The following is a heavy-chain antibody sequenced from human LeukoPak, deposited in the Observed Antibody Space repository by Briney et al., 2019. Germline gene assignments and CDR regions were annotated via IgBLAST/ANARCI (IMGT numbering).Heavy chain of an antibody. CDR3: ARETTGDYDY. CDR2: IYYSGST. V-gene: IGHV4-59*12. CDR1: GGSISSNS. D-gene: IGHD4-17*01. J-gene: IGHJ4*02. Sequence: SETLSLTCTVSGGSISSNSWSWIRQPPGKGLEWIGYIYYSGSTNYNPSLKSRVTISVDTSKNQFSLKLSSVTAADTAVYYCARETTGDYDYWGQGTLVTVSS.